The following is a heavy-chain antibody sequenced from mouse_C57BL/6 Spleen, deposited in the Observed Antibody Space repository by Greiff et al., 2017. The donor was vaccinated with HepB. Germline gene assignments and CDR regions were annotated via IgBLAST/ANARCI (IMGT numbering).Heavy chain of an antibody. V-gene: IGHV1-77*01. CDR2: IGPGSGST. Sequence: VQLQQSGAELVKPGASVKISCKASGYTFTDYYMNWVKQRPGQGLEWIGKIGPGSGSTYYNEKFKGKATLTADKSSSTAYMQLSSLTSEDSAVYFCARWGTTVVDYAMDYWGQGTSVTVSS. D-gene: IGHD1-1*01. CDR1: GYTFTDYY. CDR3: ARWGTTVVDYAMDY. J-gene: IGHJ4*01.